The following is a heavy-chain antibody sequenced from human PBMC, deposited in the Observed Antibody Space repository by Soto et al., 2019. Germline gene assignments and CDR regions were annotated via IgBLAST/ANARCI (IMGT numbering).Heavy chain of an antibody. D-gene: IGHD2-21*02. Sequence: QVQLVQSGAEVKKPGSSVKVSCKASGGTFSSYAISWVRQAPGQGLEWMGGIIPIFGTANYAQKFQGRVTITAAESTSTAYMELSSLRSEDTAVYYCARDSAAYCGGDCYSAWYFDLWGRGTLVTVSS. CDR3: ARDSAAYCGGDCYSAWYFDL. J-gene: IGHJ2*01. V-gene: IGHV1-69*01. CDR1: GGTFSSYA. CDR2: IIPIFGTA.